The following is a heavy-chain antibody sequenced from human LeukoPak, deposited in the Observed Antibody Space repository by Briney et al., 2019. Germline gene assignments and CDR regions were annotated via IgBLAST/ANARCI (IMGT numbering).Heavy chain of an antibody. CDR3: ARGRGYCTNGVCYRDYGMDV. Sequence: KPSETLSLTCAVYGGSFSGYYWSWIRQPPGKGLEWIGEINHSGSTNYNPSLKSRVTISVDTSKNQFSLKLSSVTAADTAVYYCARGRGYCTNGVCYRDYGMDVWGQGTTVTVSS. J-gene: IGHJ6*02. V-gene: IGHV4-34*01. CDR2: INHSGST. CDR1: GGSFSGYY. D-gene: IGHD2-8*01.